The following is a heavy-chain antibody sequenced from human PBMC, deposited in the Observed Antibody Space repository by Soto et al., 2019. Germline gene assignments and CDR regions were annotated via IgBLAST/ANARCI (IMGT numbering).Heavy chain of an antibody. Sequence: PGESLKISCKGSGYSFSTHWIGWVRQMPGKGLEWMGSIYPGDSDTRYSPSFQDQVTISADESTSTTFLQWSGLKASDTAMYYCARRHRSRWDYYFDFWGRGTLVTVSS. V-gene: IGHV5-51*01. CDR3: ARRHRSRWDYYFDF. CDR1: GYSFSTHW. D-gene: IGHD6-13*01. J-gene: IGHJ4*02. CDR2: IYPGDSDT.